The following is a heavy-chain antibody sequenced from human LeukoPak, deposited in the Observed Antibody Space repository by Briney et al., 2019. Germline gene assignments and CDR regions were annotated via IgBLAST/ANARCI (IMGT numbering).Heavy chain of an antibody. Sequence: ASVKVSCKASGGTFSSYAISWVRQAPGQGLEWMGWINPNSGGTNYAQKFQGRVTMTRDTSISTAYMELSRLRSEDTAVYYCARGRRDTFFFYYYYYMDVWGKGTTVTVSS. CDR1: GGTFSSYA. D-gene: IGHD3-16*01. V-gene: IGHV1-2*02. CDR3: ARGRRDTFFFYYYYYMDV. J-gene: IGHJ6*03. CDR2: INPNSGGT.